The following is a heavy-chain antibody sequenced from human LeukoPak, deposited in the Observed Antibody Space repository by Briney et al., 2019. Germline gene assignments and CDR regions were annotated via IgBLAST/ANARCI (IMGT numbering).Heavy chain of an antibody. D-gene: IGHD3-3*01. Sequence: GGSLRLSCAASGFTFTSYDMIWVRQAPGKGLEWVSAISGDGGSTYYADSVKGRFTISRDYSKNTLYLQMNSLRAEDTAVYYCAAAYFGVDQYYYGMEVWGQGTTVTVSS. CDR3: AAAYFGVDQYYYGMEV. CDR1: GFTFTSYD. CDR2: ISGDGGST. J-gene: IGHJ6*02. V-gene: IGHV3-23*01.